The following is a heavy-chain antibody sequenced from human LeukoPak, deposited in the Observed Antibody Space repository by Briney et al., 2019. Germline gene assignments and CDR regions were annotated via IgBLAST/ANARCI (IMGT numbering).Heavy chain of an antibody. CDR2: INHSGST. V-gene: IGHV4-34*01. CDR3: ARVEKKSSSWYGQGLNWFAP. J-gene: IGHJ5*02. Sequence: PSETLSLTCAVYGGSFSGYYWSWIRQPPGKGLEWIGEINHSGSTNYNPSLKSRVTISVDTSKNQFSLKPTSVTAADTAVYYCARVEKKSSSWYGQGLNWFAPWGQGTLVTVSS. CDR1: GGSFSGYY. D-gene: IGHD6-13*01.